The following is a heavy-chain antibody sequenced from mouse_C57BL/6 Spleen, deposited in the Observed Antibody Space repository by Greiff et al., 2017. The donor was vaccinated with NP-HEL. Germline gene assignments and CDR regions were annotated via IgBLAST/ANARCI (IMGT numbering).Heavy chain of an antibody. Sequence: VQLKQSVAELVRPGASVKMSCTASGFTFTSTYMHWVKQRPGQGLEWIGRIDPGNSNTKYAPKFQGKATITADTSANTAYMQLSSLTTEDTAVYYGTISAEGEAYDDWGQGITVS. D-gene: IGHD1-2*01. CDR2: IDPGNSNT. CDR1: GFTFTSTY. V-gene: IGHV14-3*01. CDR3: TISAEGEAYDD. J-gene: IGHJ2*01.